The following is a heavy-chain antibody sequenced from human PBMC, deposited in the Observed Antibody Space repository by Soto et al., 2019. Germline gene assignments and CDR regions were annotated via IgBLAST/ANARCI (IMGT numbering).Heavy chain of an antibody. D-gene: IGHD6-13*01. CDR1: GGSFSGYY. J-gene: IGHJ5*02. CDR2: INHSGST. CDR3: ARRRAYSSSRYNWFDP. V-gene: IGHV4-34*01. Sequence: SETLSLTCAVYGGSFSGYYWSWIRQPPGKGLEWIGEINHSGSTNYNPSLKSRVTISVDTSKNQFSLKLSSVTAADTAVYYCARRRAYSSSRYNWFDPWGQGTLVT.